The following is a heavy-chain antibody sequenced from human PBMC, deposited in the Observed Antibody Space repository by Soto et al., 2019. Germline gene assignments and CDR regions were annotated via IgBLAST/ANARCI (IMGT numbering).Heavy chain of an antibody. V-gene: IGHV1-18*04. CDR3: ASDTTWVYSDGYRYYYYGMDV. J-gene: IGHJ6*02. CDR2: ISAYNGNT. D-gene: IGHD5-18*01. Sequence: QVQLVQSGAEVKKPGASVKVSCKASGYTFTSYGISWVRQAPGQGLEWMGWISAYNGNTNYAQKLQGRVTMTTDTSTSTAYMELRSLRSDDTAVYYCASDTTWVYSDGYRYYYYGMDVWGQGTTVTFSS. CDR1: GYTFTSYG.